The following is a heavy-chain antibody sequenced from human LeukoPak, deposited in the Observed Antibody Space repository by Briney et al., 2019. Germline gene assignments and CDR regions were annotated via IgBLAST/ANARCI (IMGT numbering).Heavy chain of an antibody. J-gene: IGHJ3*02. D-gene: IGHD3-9*01. Sequence: GSSVKVSCKASGGTFSSYAISWVRQAPGQGLEWMGGIIPIFGTANYARKFQGRVTITADESTSTAYMELSSLRSEDTAVYYCARDVRDILTGHDGAGYAFDIWGQGTMVTVSS. CDR1: GGTFSSYA. CDR3: ARDVRDILTGHDGAGYAFDI. V-gene: IGHV1-69*01. CDR2: IIPIFGTA.